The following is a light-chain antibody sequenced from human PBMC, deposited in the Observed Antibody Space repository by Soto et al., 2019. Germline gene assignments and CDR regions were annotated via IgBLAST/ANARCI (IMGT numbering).Light chain of an antibody. CDR2: GAS. Sequence: EIAMTQSPASLSVSPGERATLSCRASQSISRTLAWYQQKPGQAPRLLIYGASTRATGIPARFSGRGSGTDFTLTISSLQSEDFAVYYCQQYDSCRYTFGQGTKLEIK. CDR3: QQYDSCRYT. CDR1: QSISRT. V-gene: IGKV3-15*01. J-gene: IGKJ2*01.